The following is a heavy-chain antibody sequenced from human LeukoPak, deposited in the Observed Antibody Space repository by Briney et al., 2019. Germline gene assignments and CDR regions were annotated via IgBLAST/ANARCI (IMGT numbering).Heavy chain of an antibody. CDR2: INAGNGNT. J-gene: IGHJ3*02. CDR1: GYTFTSYA. Sequence: ASVKVSCKASGYTFTSYAMHWVRQAPGQRLEWMGWINAGNGNTKYSQEFQGRVTITRDTSASTAYMELSSLRSEDMAVYYCARSRRDGYNEVAFDIWGQGTMVTVSS. CDR3: ARSRRDGYNEVAFDI. V-gene: IGHV1-3*03. D-gene: IGHD5-24*01.